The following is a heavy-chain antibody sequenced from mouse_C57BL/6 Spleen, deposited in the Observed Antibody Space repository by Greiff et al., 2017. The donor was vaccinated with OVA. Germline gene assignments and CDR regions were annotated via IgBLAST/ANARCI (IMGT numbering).Heavy chain of an antibody. CDR2: IYPGSGNT. D-gene: IGHD1-1*01. CDR3: ARPITTRGYFDY. V-gene: IGHV1-66*01. J-gene: IGHJ2*01. Sequence: QVQLQQSGPELVKPGASVKISCKASGYSFTSYYIHWVKQRPGQGLEWIGWIYPGSGNTKYNEKFKGKATLTADTSSSTAYMQLSSLTSEDAAVYYCARPITTRGYFDYWGQGTTLTVSS. CDR1: GYSFTSYY.